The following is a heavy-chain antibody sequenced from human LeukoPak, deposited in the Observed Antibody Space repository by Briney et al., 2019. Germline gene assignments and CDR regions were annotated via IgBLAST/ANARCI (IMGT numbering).Heavy chain of an antibody. V-gene: IGHV1-2*02. Sequence: ASVKVSCKASGYTFSSYDINWVRQATGQGLEWMGWINPNSGGTNYAQKFQGRVTMTRDTSISTAYMELSRLRSDDTAVYYCASGGLSGIVGAANYWGQGALVTLSS. D-gene: IGHD1-26*01. CDR2: INPNSGGT. J-gene: IGHJ4*01. CDR1: GYTFSSYD. CDR3: ASGGLSGIVGAANY.